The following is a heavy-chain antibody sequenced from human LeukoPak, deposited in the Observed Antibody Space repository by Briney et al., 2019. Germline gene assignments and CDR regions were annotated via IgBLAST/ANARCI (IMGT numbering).Heavy chain of an antibody. CDR1: GFTFSDYY. CDR3: ARGEVPGVRDYFDY. Sequence: PGGSLRLSCAASGFTFSDYYINWIRQAPGKGLEWVSYISGSSSHTNYADSVKGRFTISRDNAKNSLFLQMNSLRVEDTAVYYCARGEVPGVRDYFDYWGQGTLVTVSS. V-gene: IGHV3-11*06. D-gene: IGHD7-27*01. J-gene: IGHJ4*02. CDR2: ISGSSSHT.